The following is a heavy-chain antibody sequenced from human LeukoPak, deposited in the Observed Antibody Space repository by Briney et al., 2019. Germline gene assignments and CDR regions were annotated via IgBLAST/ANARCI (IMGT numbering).Heavy chain of an antibody. CDR2: INPNSGGT. J-gene: IGHJ6*02. CDR3: ARGYSSRHYGMDV. CDR1: GYTFAGYY. Sequence: ASVKVSCKASGYTFAGYYMHWVRQASGQGLEWMGRINPNSGGTNYAQKFQGRVTMTTDTSTSTAYMELRSLRSDDTAVYYCARGYSSRHYGMDVWGQGTTVTVSS. V-gene: IGHV1-2*06. D-gene: IGHD2-2*01.